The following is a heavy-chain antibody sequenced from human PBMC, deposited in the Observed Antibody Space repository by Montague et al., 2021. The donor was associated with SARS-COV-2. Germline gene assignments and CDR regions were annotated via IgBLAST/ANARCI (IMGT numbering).Heavy chain of an antibody. V-gene: IGHV4-59*08. CDR3: ARPPGDTIFGVVRYPEGFDY. CDR2: IYYSGST. D-gene: IGHD3-3*01. CDR1: GGSISSYY. Sequence: SETLSLTCTVSGGSISSYYWSWIRQPPGKGLEWIWYIYYSGSTNYNPSLKSQVTISVDTSKNQFPLKLSPVTAADTAVYYCARPPGDTIFGVVRYPEGFDYWGQGTLVTVSS. J-gene: IGHJ4*02.